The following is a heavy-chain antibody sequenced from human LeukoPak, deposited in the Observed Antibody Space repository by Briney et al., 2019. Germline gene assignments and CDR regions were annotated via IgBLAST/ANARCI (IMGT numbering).Heavy chain of an antibody. CDR3: ARGVDFDY. Sequence: GESLKISCAASGFTVSSNYMSWVRQAPGKGLEWVSVIYSGGSTYYADSVKGRFTISRDNSKNTLYLQMNSLRAEDTAVYYCARGVDFDYWGQGTLVTVSS. CDR2: IYSGGST. V-gene: IGHV3-53*01. J-gene: IGHJ4*02. CDR1: GFTVSSNY.